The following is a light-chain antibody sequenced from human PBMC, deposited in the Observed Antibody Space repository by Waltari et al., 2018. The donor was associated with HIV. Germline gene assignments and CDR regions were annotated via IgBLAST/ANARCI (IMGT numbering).Light chain of an antibody. Sequence: QSALTQPRSVSGSPGQSVTISCTGTSSDVGGYDSVSWYLQHPGKVPKLIIYEVIKRPAGVPDRFPGSKSGNTASRTISGLQTEDEADYFCCSYAGTYTYVLFGGGTKLTVL. CDR2: EVI. V-gene: IGLV2-11*01. CDR3: CSYAGTYTYVL. CDR1: SSDVGGYDS. J-gene: IGLJ3*02.